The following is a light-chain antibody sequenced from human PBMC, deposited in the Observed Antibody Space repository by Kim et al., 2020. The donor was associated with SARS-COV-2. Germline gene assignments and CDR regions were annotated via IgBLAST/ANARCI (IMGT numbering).Light chain of an antibody. CDR3: QAWDSSTVV. V-gene: IGLV3-1*01. J-gene: IGLJ2*01. CDR1: KLGDKY. Sequence: VSRGQTASNTCSGDKLGDKYACWYQQKPGQSPVLVIYQDSKRPSGIPERFSGSNSGNTATLTISGTQAMDEADYYCQAWDSSTVVFGGGTQLTVL. CDR2: QDS.